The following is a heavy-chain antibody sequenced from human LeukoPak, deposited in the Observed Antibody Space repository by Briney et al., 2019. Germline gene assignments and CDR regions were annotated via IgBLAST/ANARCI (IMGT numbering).Heavy chain of an antibody. CDR2: IKQDGSEK. Sequence: GGSLRLSCAASGFTFSSYWMSWVRQAPGKGLEWVANIKQDGSEKYYLDSVKGRFTISRDNAKNSLYLQMNSLRAEDTAVYYCGRDSRHFYYDNIAYCGGQGTLATVSS. V-gene: IGHV3-7*01. CDR3: GRDSRHFYYDNIAYC. D-gene: IGHD3-16*01. CDR1: GFTFSSYW. J-gene: IGHJ4*02.